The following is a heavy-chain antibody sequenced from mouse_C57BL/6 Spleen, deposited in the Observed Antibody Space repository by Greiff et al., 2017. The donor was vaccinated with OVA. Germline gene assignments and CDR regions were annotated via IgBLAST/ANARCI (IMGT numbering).Heavy chain of an antibody. V-gene: IGHV1-82*01. CDR2: IYPGDGDT. Sequence: QVQLQQSGPELVKPGASVKISCKASGYAFSSSWMNWVKQRPGKGLEWIGRIYPGDGDTNYNGKFKGKATLTADKSSSTAYMQLSSLTSEDSAVYFCAIQAEAVFAYWGQGTLVTVSA. CDR3: AIQAEAVFAY. J-gene: IGHJ3*01. CDR1: GYAFSSSW.